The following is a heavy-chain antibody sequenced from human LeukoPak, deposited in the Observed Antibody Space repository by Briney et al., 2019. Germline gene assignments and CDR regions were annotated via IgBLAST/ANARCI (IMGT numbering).Heavy chain of an antibody. J-gene: IGHJ4*02. CDR2: ISAYNGNT. Sequence: GASVKVSCKASGYTFTSYGISWVRQAPGQGLEWMGWISAYNGNTNYAQKLQGRVTMTTDTSTSTAYMELRSLRSDDTAVYYCATSGERGLYGDHRFDYWGQGTLVTVSS. CDR3: ATSGERGLYGDHRFDY. V-gene: IGHV1-18*01. CDR1: GYTFTSYG. D-gene: IGHD4-17*01.